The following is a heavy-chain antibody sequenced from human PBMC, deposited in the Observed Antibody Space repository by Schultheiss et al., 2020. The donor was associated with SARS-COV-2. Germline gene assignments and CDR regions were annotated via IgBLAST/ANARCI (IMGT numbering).Heavy chain of an antibody. J-gene: IGHJ4*02. CDR2: ISGSGGST. Sequence: GGSLRLSCAASGFTFSSYAMSWVRQAPGKGLEWVSAISGSGGSTYYADSVKGRFTISGDNSKNTLYLQMSSLRAEDTAVYYCVKDLVRGDDYWGQGTLVTVSS. CDR1: GFTFSSYA. CDR3: VKDLVRGDDY. V-gene: IGHV3-23*01. D-gene: IGHD3-10*01.